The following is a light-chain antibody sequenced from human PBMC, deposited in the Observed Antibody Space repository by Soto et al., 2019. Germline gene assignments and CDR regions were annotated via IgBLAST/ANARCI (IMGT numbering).Light chain of an antibody. CDR2: DAS. J-gene: IGKJ2*01. CDR3: QQSDTYSYT. Sequence: DIQMTQSPSTLSASVGDRVTITCRASQSISSWLAWYQQKPGRAPKLLIYDASSLTSGVPSRFSGSGTGTEFTLTISSLQPDDFATYYCQQSDTYSYTFGQATKLEIK. CDR1: QSISSW. V-gene: IGKV1-5*01.